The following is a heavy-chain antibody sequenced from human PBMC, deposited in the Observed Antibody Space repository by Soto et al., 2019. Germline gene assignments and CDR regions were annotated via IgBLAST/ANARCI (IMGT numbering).Heavy chain of an antibody. CDR2: INHSGST. CDR1: GGSFSGYY. CDR3: ARETAQLRVRQFAP. V-gene: IGHV4-34*01. D-gene: IGHD2-2*01. Sequence: QVQLQQWGAGLLKPSETLSLTCAVYGGSFSGYYWSWIRQPPGKGLEWIGEINHSGSTNYNPSLKSRVTISVDTTKNQFSLKLSTVTAADTAVYYCARETAQLRVRQFAPWGQGTLVTVSS. J-gene: IGHJ5*02.